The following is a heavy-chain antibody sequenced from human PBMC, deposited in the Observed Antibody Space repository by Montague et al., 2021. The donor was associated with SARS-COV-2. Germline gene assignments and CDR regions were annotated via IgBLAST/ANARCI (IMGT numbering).Heavy chain of an antibody. CDR1: GGSISSYY. V-gene: IGHV4-59*08. Sequence: SETLSLTCTVSGGSISSYYWSWIRQPPGKGLEWIGYIYYSGSTNYNPSLKSRVTISVDTSKNQFSLELSSVTAADTAVYYCARHSRRISSSWSEGYFDYWGQGTRVTVSS. CDR3: ARHSRRISSSWSEGYFDY. J-gene: IGHJ4*02. D-gene: IGHD6-13*01. CDR2: IYYSGST.